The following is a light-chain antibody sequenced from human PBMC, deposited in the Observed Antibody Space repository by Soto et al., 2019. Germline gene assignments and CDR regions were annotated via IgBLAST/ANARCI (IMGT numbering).Light chain of an antibody. CDR3: QQYDNWPPKT. CDR1: QSVTSY. V-gene: IGKV3-15*01. CDR2: GAS. Sequence: EVVMTQSPATLSVSPGERATLSCRASQSVTSYLAWFQQKPGQAPRLLIYGASTRATGIPARFSGSGSGTEFTLTISSLQSEDYAIYYCQQYDNWPPKTFGQGTK. J-gene: IGKJ1*01.